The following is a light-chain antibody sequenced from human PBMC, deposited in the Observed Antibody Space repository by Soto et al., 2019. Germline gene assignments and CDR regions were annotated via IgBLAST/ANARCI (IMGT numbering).Light chain of an antibody. J-gene: IGKJ1*01. CDR2: DAS. Sequence: DIQMTQSPSTLSAPVGDRVTISCRASQTISNWLAWYQQKPGKAPKLLIYDASSLESGVPSRFSGSGSGTEFTLTISSLQPEDFATYYCQKYNSFWTFGQGTKVEIK. CDR3: QKYNSFWT. V-gene: IGKV1-5*01. CDR1: QTISNW.